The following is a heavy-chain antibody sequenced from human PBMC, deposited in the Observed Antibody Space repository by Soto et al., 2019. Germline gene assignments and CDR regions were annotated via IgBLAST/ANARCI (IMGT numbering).Heavy chain of an antibody. Sequence: QVHLVQSGAEVKKPGASVKVSCKGSGYAFTTYGITWVRQAPGQGLEWMGWISAHNGNTNYAQKRQGRVSVTSDTSTSTAYMELRSLRSDDTAVYYCARGRYVDYWGQGALVTVSS. CDR3: ARGRYVDY. D-gene: IGHD1-1*01. CDR1: GYAFTTYG. CDR2: ISAHNGNT. J-gene: IGHJ4*02. V-gene: IGHV1-18*01.